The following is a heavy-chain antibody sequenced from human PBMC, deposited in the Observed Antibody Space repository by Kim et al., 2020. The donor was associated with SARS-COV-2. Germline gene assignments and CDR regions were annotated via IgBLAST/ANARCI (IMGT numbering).Heavy chain of an antibody. Sequence: YSPSFQGQVTISADKSISTAYLQWSSLKASDTAMYYCARREGSGSFFDYWGQGTLVTVSS. CDR3: ARREGSGSFFDY. V-gene: IGHV5-51*01. D-gene: IGHD3-10*01. J-gene: IGHJ4*02.